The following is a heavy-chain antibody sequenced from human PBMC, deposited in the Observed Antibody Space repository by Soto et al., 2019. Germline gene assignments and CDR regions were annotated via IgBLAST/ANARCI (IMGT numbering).Heavy chain of an antibody. D-gene: IGHD5-12*01. V-gene: IGHV4-59*01. CDR3: ARRRVATSSGPYYYCYYMDV. Sequence: PSETLSLTCTVSGGSISRYYWSWIRQPPGKGLDWIGYIYYSGSTNYNPSLKSRVTISVDTSKNQFSLKLSSVTAADTAVYYCARRRVATSSGPYYYCYYMDVWGKGTTVTVSS. CDR2: IYYSGST. CDR1: GGSISRYY. J-gene: IGHJ6*03.